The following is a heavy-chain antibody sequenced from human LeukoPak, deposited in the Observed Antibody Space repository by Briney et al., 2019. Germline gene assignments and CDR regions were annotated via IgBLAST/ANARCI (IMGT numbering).Heavy chain of an antibody. V-gene: IGHV1-18*01. D-gene: IGHD5-12*01. J-gene: IGHJ4*02. CDR3: ARGRGSTSRY. CDR2: ISTYNGNT. Sequence: ASVKVSCKASGYTFTSYGITWVRQAPGQGLEWMGWISTYNGNTDYAQNLQGRVSMTTDTSTSTAYMELRSLRSDDTAVYYCARGRGSTSRYWGQGTLVTVSA. CDR1: GYTFTSYG.